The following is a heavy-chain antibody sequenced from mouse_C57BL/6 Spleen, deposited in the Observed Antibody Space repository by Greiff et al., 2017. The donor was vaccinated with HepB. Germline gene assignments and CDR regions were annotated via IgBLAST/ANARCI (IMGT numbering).Heavy chain of an antibody. J-gene: IGHJ4*01. D-gene: IGHD1-1*01. CDR3: ARDVVLHEGVY. CDR2: IYPRSGNT. V-gene: IGHV1-81*01. Sequence: QVHVKQSGAELARPGASVKLSCKASGYTFTSYGISWVKQRTGQGLEWIGEIYPRSGNTYYNEKFKGKATLTADKSSSTAYMELRSLTSEDSAVYFCARDVVLHEGVYWGQGTSVTVSS. CDR1: GYTFTSYG.